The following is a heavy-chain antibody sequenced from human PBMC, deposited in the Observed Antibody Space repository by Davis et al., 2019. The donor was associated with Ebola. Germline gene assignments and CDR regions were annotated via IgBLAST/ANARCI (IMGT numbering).Heavy chain of an antibody. CDR1: GGSFTDYY. Sequence: SETLSLTCAVYGGSFTDYYWSWIRQPPGKELEWIGEITHSESTNYNPSLKSRATLSVDTSKNQFSLNLTSVTAADTAVYYCARGQIFGVVKYYYYGMDVWGQGTTVTVSS. V-gene: IGHV4-34*01. D-gene: IGHD3-3*01. CDR2: ITHSEST. J-gene: IGHJ6*02. CDR3: ARGQIFGVVKYYYYGMDV.